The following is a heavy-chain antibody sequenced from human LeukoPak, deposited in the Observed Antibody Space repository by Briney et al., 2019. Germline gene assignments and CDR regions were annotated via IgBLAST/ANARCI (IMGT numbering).Heavy chain of an antibody. CDR3: ARVGVTLVRGVIIAPFDL. CDR2: ISSSGSTI. Sequence: GGSLSLSCGASGFIFSSYEMNWVRQAPGKGLEWVSYISSSGSTIYYADSLKGRFTISRDNARKSLYLQMNSLRAEDTAVYYCARVGVTLVRGVIIAPFDLWGQGTLVTVSS. CDR1: GFIFSSYE. V-gene: IGHV3-48*03. D-gene: IGHD3-10*01. J-gene: IGHJ4*02.